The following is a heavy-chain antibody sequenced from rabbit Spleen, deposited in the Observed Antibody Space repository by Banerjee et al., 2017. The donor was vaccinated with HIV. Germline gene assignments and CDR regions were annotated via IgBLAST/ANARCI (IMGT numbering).Heavy chain of an antibody. CDR3: VRNSGWGVSYFNL. J-gene: IGHJ4*01. Sequence: QEQLVESGGGLVRPEGSLKLSCKASGFSFSNKAVMCWVRQAPGKGLEWIACINIVTGKSVYASWAKGRFTMSRTSSTTVTLQLNSLTAADTATYFCVRNSGWGVSYFNLWGPGTLVTVS. D-gene: IGHD4-1*01. CDR2: INIVTGKS. V-gene: IGHV1S45*01. CDR1: GFSFSNKAV.